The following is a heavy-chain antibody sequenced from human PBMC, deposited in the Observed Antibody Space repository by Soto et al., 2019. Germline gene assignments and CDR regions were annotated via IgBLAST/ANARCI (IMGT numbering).Heavy chain of an antibody. CDR2: IYYSGST. CDR1: GGSISSGGYY. V-gene: IGHV4-31*03. Sequence: QVQLQESGPGLVKPSQTLSLTCTVSGGSISSGGYYWSWIRQHPGKGLGWIGYIYYSGSTYDNPSLNSRVTISVDTSKNQLSLQLSSVTAADTAVYYCARDRCSSTSCYVGHDAFDIWGQGTMVTVSS. CDR3: ARDRCSSTSCYVGHDAFDI. D-gene: IGHD2-2*01. J-gene: IGHJ3*02.